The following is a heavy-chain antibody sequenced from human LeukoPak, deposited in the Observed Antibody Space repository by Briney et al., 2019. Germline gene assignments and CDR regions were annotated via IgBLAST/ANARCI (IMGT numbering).Heavy chain of an antibody. D-gene: IGHD1-1*01. V-gene: IGHV3-7*01. CDR2: MKEDGGEI. J-gene: IGHJ4*02. CDR3: ATDRGNTTFDE. CDR1: GFPFSNYW. Sequence: GGSLRLSCAASGFPFSNYWMSWVRQAPGKGLEWVANMKEDGGEINYVDSVKGRFTISRDNAKNSLYLQMNSLRDEDTAVYYRATDRGNTTFDEWNQGTLVTVS.